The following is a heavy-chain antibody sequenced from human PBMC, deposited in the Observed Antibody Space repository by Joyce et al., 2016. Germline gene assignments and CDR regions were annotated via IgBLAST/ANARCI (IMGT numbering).Heavy chain of an antibody. D-gene: IGHD3-3*01. J-gene: IGHJ6*02. Sequence: EVQLVESGGGLVQPGGSLKLSCAVSGFTLSGSSVHWVRQASGKGLEGVGRIRSKANGDATAYAASVKGRFSISRDDSKNTAYLQMNSLKTEDTAVYYCSNYDLWSGYSPSRDVWGQGSTVTVSS. CDR1: GFTLSGSS. V-gene: IGHV3-73*02. CDR3: SNYDLWSGYSPSRDV. CDR2: IRSKANGDAT.